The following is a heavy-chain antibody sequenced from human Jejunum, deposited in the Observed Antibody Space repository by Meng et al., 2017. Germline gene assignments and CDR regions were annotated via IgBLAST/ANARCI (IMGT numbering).Heavy chain of an antibody. J-gene: IGHJ4*02. CDR2: ISVYHGNT. Sequence: QVQLVQSGAEVKNPGASVKFSSKPSGYTFTSYGISWVRQAPGQGLEWMGWISVYHGNTNYAQKLQGRVTMTTDTSTSTAYMELRSLRSDDTAVYFCARDYSGTSYRYSDYWGQGTLVTVSS. D-gene: IGHD1-26*01. CDR1: GYTFTSYG. V-gene: IGHV1-18*01. CDR3: ARDYSGTSYRYSDY.